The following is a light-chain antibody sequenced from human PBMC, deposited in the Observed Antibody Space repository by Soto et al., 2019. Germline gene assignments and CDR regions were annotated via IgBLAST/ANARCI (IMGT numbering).Light chain of an antibody. Sequence: ALHMTQSPSSLSASVGSSFTITCLASQGIRSELGWYQQKPGKAPNIMIYTASTLQSGVPSRFSGSGSGTDFTLTISSLKNEDFATYDCIQEDNYTLTFGGGTKVDIK. J-gene: IGKJ4*01. CDR1: QGIRSE. CDR3: IQEDNYTLT. CDR2: TAS. V-gene: IGKV1-6*01.